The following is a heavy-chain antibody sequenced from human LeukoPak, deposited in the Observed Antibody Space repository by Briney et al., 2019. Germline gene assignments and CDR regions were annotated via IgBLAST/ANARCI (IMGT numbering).Heavy chain of an antibody. J-gene: IGHJ4*02. V-gene: IGHV6-1*01. CDR2: TYYRSKWYT. CDR3: ARDIATTGWYTFDY. CDR1: GDSVSSTNGA. Sequence: SQTLSVTCAISGDSVSSTNGAWNWLSQSPSRGLEWLGRTYYRSKWYTEYAVSVKGRITISPDTTNNQFSPQLTSVTPDDTAVYYCARDIATTGWYTFDYWGQGTPVTVSA. D-gene: IGHD6-19*01.